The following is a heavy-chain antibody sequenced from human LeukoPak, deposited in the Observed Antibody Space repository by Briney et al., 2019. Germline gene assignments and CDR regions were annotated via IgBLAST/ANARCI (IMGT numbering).Heavy chain of an antibody. Sequence: GGSLRLSCAASGFTFDDYAMHWVLQAPGKGLEWVSGISWNSGSIGYADSVKGRFTISRDNAKNSLYLQMNSLRAEDTAVYYCAKGPADYWGQGTLVTVSS. CDR2: ISWNSGSI. V-gene: IGHV3-9*01. CDR1: GFTFDDYA. CDR3: AKGPADY. J-gene: IGHJ4*02.